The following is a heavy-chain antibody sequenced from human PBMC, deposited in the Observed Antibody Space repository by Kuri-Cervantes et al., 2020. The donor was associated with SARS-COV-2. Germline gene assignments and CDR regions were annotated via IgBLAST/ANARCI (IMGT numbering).Heavy chain of an antibody. J-gene: IGHJ4*02. Sequence: GESLKISCAASGFTFSSYWMTWVRQAPGKGLECVAKINQDGSEKYHVDSVKGRFTISRDNTKNSLFLQMNSLRAKDTAVYYCGRVSDDTGHYRPFDYWGQGTVVTVSS. CDR1: GFTFSSYW. D-gene: IGHD3-9*01. V-gene: IGHV3-7*01. CDR2: INQDGSEK. CDR3: GRVSDDTGHYRPFDY.